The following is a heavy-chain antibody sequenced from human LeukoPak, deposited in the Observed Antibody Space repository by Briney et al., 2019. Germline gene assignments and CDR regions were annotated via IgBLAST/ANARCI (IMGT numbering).Heavy chain of an antibody. Sequence: PGGSLRLSCAASGFPLSSYSINCVREAPGKGLEWVSYINIDSITVNYADSVKGRFPISRDNAKNSLYLQMNSLRAEDTAVYYCSTAKFDNWGQGTLVTVSS. J-gene: IGHJ4*02. CDR1: GFPLSSYS. CDR3: STAKFDN. CDR2: INIDSITV. V-gene: IGHV3-48*01.